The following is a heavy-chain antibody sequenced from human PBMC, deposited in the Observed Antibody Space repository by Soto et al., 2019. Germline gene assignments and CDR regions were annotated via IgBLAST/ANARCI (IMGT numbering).Heavy chain of an antibody. CDR3: AKATTSSYTYFYYYYMDV. D-gene: IGHD6-6*01. CDR2: ISGSGGST. CDR1: GFTFSSYA. J-gene: IGHJ6*03. Sequence: GGSLRLSCAASGFTFSSYAMTWVRQAPGKGLEWVSAISGSGGSTNYADSVKGRFTISRDNSKNTLYLRMNSLRAEDTAVYYCAKATTSSYTYFYYYYMDVWGKGTTVTVSS. V-gene: IGHV3-23*01.